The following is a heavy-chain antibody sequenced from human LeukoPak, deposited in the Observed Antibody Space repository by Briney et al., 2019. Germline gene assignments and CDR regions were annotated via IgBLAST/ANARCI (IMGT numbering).Heavy chain of an antibody. V-gene: IGHV1-2*02. Sequence: ASVKVSCKASGYTFTGYYMHWVRQAPGQGLEWMGWINPNSGGTNYAQKFQGRVTMTRDTSIGTAYMELSRLRSDDTAVYYCAKIAVAGIGWYFDYWGQGTLVTVSS. CDR3: AKIAVAGIGWYFDY. J-gene: IGHJ4*02. D-gene: IGHD6-19*01. CDR2: INPNSGGT. CDR1: GYTFTGYY.